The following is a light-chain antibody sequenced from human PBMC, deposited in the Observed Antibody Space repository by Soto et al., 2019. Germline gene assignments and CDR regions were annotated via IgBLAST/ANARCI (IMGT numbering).Light chain of an antibody. V-gene: IGKV3D-7*01. CDR3: QQDYNLPWT. Sequence: EIVVTPSPATLSLSPVERATLSCRASQFLSSNYLSWYQQKPGQAPRLLIYAASTRATGVPDRFSGSGSGTDFTLTISSLQPEDFAVYYCQQDYNLPWTFGQGTKVDIK. CDR2: AAS. J-gene: IGKJ1*01. CDR1: QFLSSNY.